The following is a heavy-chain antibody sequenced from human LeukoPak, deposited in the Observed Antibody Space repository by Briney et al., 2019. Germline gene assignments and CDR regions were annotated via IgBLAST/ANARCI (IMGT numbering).Heavy chain of an antibody. CDR3: AKKGQSDDGGKPD. J-gene: IGHJ4*02. CDR2: IDRGVGST. Sequence: GGSLRLSCAASGFTFSKYDLGWVRQAPGKGLECVSAIDRGVGSTYYADSVKGRFTISRDNSKNTLYLQMNNLRVDDTAVYYCAKKGQSDDGGKPDWGQGTLVTVSS. V-gene: IGHV3-23*01. CDR1: GFTFSKYD. D-gene: IGHD6-19*01.